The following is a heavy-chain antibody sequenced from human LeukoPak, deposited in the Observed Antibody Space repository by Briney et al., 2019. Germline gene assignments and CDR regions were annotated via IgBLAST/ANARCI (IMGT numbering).Heavy chain of an antibody. V-gene: IGHV3-64*01. CDR3: ARESATSGWLFDY. CDR1: GFTFSTYA. CDR2: ISNHGGST. J-gene: IGHJ4*02. Sequence: GGSLRLSCAAPGFTFSTYAMHWVRQAPGKGLEYVSAISNHGGSTYYANSVKGRFIISRDNSKNTLYLQMGSLRAEDLAVYYCARESATSGWLFDYWGQGTLVTVSS. D-gene: IGHD6-19*01.